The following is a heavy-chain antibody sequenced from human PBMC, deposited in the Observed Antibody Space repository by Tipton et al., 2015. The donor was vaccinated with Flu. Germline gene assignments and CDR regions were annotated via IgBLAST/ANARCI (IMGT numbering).Heavy chain of an antibody. J-gene: IGHJ5*02. CDR2: IFHTGNT. CDR3: ARRDYSNYVSEPKNWFDP. V-gene: IGHV4-38-2*02. CDR1: GDSISGSYY. D-gene: IGHD4-11*01. Sequence: TLSLTCTVSGDSISGSYYWGWIRQAPGKGLEWIGNIFHTGNTFFNPSLKSRVTIPVDRSKNQFSLTVSDVSAADTAMYYCARRDYSNYVSEPKNWFDPWGQGLMVTVSS.